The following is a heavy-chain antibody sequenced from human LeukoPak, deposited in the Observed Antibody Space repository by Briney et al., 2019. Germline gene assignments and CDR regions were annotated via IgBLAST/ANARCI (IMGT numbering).Heavy chain of an antibody. D-gene: IGHD3-22*01. J-gene: IGHJ4*02. CDR3: ARDRYYDSSGLPAY. CDR2: IYYSGST. Sequence: SETLSLTCTVSGGSISSHYWSWIRQPPGKGLEWIGYIYYSGSTNYNPSLKSRVTISVDTSKNQFSLKLSSVTAADTAVYYCARDRYYDSSGLPAYWGQGTLVTVSS. V-gene: IGHV4-59*11. CDR1: GGSISSHY.